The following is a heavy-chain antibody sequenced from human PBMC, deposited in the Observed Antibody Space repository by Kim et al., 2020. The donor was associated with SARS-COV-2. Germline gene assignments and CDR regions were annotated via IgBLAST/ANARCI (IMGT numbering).Heavy chain of an antibody. CDR3: AKEVGRMGIQLWLVYYYG. CDR1: GFTFSSYG. V-gene: IGHV3-30*18. Sequence: GGSLRLSCAASGFTFSSYGMHWVRQAPGKGLEWVAVISYDGSNKYYADSVKGRFSISRDNSKNTLYLQMNSLRAEDTAVYYCAKEVGRMGIQLWLVYYYG. J-gene: IGHJ6*01. CDR2: ISYDGSNK. D-gene: IGHD5-18*01.